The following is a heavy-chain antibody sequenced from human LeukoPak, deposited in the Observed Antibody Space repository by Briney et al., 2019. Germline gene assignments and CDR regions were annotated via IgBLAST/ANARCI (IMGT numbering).Heavy chain of an antibody. CDR1: GGTFSSYA. D-gene: IGHD3-9*01. Sequence: SVKVSCKASGGTFSSYAISWVRQAPGQGLELMGGIIPIFGTANYAQKFQGRVTITADESTSTAYMELSSLRSEDTAVYYCARPYYDILTGYYVPFDYWGQGTLVTVSS. J-gene: IGHJ4*02. CDR2: IIPIFGTA. V-gene: IGHV1-69*13. CDR3: ARPYYDILTGYYVPFDY.